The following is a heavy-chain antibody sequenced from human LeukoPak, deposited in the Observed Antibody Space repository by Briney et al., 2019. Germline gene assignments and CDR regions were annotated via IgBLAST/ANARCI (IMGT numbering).Heavy chain of an antibody. CDR2: INHSGST. D-gene: IGHD3-10*01. J-gene: IGHJ3*02. Sequence: SETLSLTCAVFGGSLSGYYWSWIRQPPGKGLEWIGEINHSGSTNYNPSLKSRVTISVDTSKTQFSLKLSSVTAADTVVYYCARGLEYYYGSGSYYAAFDIWGQGTMVTVSS. CDR1: GGSLSGYY. V-gene: IGHV4-34*01. CDR3: ARGLEYYYGSGSYYAAFDI.